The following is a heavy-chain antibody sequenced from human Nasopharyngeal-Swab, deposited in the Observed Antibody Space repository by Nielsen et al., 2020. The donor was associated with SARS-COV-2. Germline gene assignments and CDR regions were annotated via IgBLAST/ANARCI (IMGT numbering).Heavy chain of an antibody. CDR3: ARDDGDVPGITGSGPPGGY. J-gene: IGHJ1*01. V-gene: IGHV1-2*06. Sequence: ASVKVSCKASGYTFTDYYIHWVRQAPGQGLEWMGRINPNSGDTNYAQKFQGRVTVTRDKSINTAYMELSSLRSDDTAMYYCARDDGDVPGITGSGPPGGYWGQGTLVTVSS. CDR2: INPNSGDT. D-gene: IGHD6-13*01. CDR1: GYTFTDYY.